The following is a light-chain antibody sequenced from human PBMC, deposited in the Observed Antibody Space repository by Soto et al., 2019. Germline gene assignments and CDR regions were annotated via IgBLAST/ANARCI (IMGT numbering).Light chain of an antibody. CDR2: KAS. Sequence: DIHMTQSPSTVSASVGDRVTITCRASQSISNWLAWYQQRPGKAPKLLIYKASSLESGVPSRFGGSGSGTEFTLPISSLQPDDFAAYYFQQYNTYPWTFGQGTKVEVK. V-gene: IGKV1-5*03. CDR1: QSISNW. CDR3: QQYNTYPWT. J-gene: IGKJ1*01.